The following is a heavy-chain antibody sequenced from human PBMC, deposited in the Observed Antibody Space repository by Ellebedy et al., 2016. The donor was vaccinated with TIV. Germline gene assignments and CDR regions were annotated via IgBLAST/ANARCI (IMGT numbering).Heavy chain of an antibody. D-gene: IGHD4-17*01. J-gene: IGHJ4*02. CDR1: RFAFINAC. V-gene: IGHV3-15*01. CDR3: TTVPDYGVDGFYFDY. CDR2: IKSSTDGGTI. Sequence: GGSLRLXCAASRFAFINACMSWVRQAPGKGLERVGRIKSSTDGGTIDYAAPVKGRFVIPRDDSRNTLYLQMNSLKTEDTAVYYCTTVPDYGVDGFYFDYWGQGTLVTVSS.